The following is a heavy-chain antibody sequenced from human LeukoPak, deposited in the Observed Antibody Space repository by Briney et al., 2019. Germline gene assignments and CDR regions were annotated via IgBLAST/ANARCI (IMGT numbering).Heavy chain of an antibody. CDR3: AKRRKKGYCSSTSCYDPDY. CDR1: GFTVSSNY. V-gene: IGHV3-53*01. J-gene: IGHJ4*02. CDR2: IYSGGST. D-gene: IGHD2-2*01. Sequence: QSGGSLRLSCAASGFTVSSNYMSWVRQAPGKGLEWVSVIYSGGSTYYADSVKGRFTISRGNSKNTLYLQMNSLRAEDTAVYYCAKRRKKGYCSSTSCYDPDYWGQGTLVTVSS.